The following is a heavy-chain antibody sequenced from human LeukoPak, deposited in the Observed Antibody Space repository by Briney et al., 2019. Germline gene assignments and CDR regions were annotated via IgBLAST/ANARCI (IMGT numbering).Heavy chain of an antibody. Sequence: GGSLRLSCAASAFTFRSYGMRWCRQAPGTGREWVGVISYDGSNTYYADSVKGRVTISRDNSKNMLYLQMNSLRAEDTAVYYCAKPYYYGSRSYMDYWGQGTLVTVSS. J-gene: IGHJ4*02. CDR1: AFTFRSYG. V-gene: IGHV3-30*18. CDR2: ISYDGSNT. D-gene: IGHD3-10*01. CDR3: AKPYYYGSRSYMDY.